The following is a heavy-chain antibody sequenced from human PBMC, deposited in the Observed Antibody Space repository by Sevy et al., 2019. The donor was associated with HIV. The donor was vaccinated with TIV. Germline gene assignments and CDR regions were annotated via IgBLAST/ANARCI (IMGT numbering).Heavy chain of an antibody. Sequence: GGSLRLSCAASGFTFSSYGMHWVRQAPGKGLEWVAFIRYGGSNKYYADSVKGRFTISRDNSKNTMYLQMNSLRAEDTAVYYCAKGAAARPFEYYYYGMDVWGQGTTVTVSS. D-gene: IGHD6-6*01. CDR3: AKGAAARPFEYYYYGMDV. J-gene: IGHJ6*02. CDR1: GFTFSSYG. CDR2: IRYGGSNK. V-gene: IGHV3-30*02.